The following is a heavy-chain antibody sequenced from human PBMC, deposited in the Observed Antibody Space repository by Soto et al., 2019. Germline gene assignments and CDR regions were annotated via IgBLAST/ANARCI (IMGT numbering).Heavy chain of an antibody. V-gene: IGHV1-46*01. CDR1: GYTFTSYY. CDR3: AMSYNWNDPPWFDP. Sequence: GASVKVSCKASGYTFTSYYMHWVRQAPGQGLERMGIMNPSGGSTSYAQKFQGRVTMTRDTSTSTVYMELSSLRSEDTAVYYCAMSYNWNDPPWFDPWGQGTLVTVSS. D-gene: IGHD1-20*01. J-gene: IGHJ5*02. CDR2: MNPSGGST.